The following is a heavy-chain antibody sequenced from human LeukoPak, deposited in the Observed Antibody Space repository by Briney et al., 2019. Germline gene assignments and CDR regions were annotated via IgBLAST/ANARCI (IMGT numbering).Heavy chain of an antibody. J-gene: IGHJ4*02. CDR1: RFTLSNNH. CDR3: ARASRWLAFDN. D-gene: IGHD6-19*01. V-gene: IGHV3-66*01. Sequence: GGSLRLSCVASRFTLSNNHMNWVRQSPGKGLEWVSVIYNGDNTYYADSVQGRFTISKDNSKNTLYLQMNSLRPEDTAVYFCARASRWLAFDNWGQGTLVTVSS. CDR2: IYNGDNT.